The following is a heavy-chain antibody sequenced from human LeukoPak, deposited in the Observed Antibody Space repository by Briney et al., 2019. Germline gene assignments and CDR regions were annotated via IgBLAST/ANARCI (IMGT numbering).Heavy chain of an antibody. D-gene: IGHD6-13*01. CDR3: ARETIAAAGTSYDYYYMDV. CDR2: TYYRSKWYN. CDR1: GDSVSSNSAA. J-gene: IGHJ6*03. V-gene: IGHV6-1*01. Sequence: SQTLSLTCAISGDSVSSNSAAWNWIRQSPSRGLEWLGRTYYRSKWYNDCAVSVKSRITINPDTSKNQFSLQLNSVTPEDTAVYYCARETIAAAGTSYDYYYMDVWGKGTTVTVSS.